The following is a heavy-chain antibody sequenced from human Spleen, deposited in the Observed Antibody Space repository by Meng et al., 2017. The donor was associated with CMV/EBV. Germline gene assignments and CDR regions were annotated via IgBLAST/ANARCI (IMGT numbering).Heavy chain of an antibody. CDR2: INHNGNT. D-gene: IGHD1-26*01. CDR3: ARDAGQRATYYEEPYFDY. V-gene: IGHV4-34*08. Sequence: GTFRGSYCGWIRLSPGTGLEWVGEINHNGNTKYSPSLKSRVAIAMDTSKSHFFLNMKSMTAADTAIYYCARDAGQRATYYEEPYFDYWGQGNLVTVSS. CDR1: GTFRGSY. J-gene: IGHJ4*02.